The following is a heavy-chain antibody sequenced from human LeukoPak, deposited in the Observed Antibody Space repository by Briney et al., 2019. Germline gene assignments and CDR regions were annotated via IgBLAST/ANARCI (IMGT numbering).Heavy chain of an antibody. CDR2: ISGSSSYI. CDR3: ARGWGSFDY. J-gene: IGHJ4*02. D-gene: IGHD3-16*01. CDR1: GFTFSSYS. V-gene: IGHV3-21*04. Sequence: GGSLRLSCAASGFTFSSYSMNWVRQAPGKGLEWVSSISGSSSYINYADSVKGRFTISRDNAQNSLYLQMNSLRAEDTAVYYCARGWGSFDYWGQGTLVTVSS.